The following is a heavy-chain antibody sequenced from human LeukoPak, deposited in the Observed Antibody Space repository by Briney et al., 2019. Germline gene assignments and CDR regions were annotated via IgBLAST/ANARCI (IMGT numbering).Heavy chain of an antibody. D-gene: IGHD2-21*01. CDR1: GFTSDDYA. CDR2: ISWNSGSI. J-gene: IGHJ4*02. V-gene: IGHV3-9*02. Sequence: GGSLRLSCAASGFTSDDYAMHWVRQAPGKGLEWVSGISWNSGSIGYADSVKGRFTISRDNAKNSLYLQMNSLRAEDTALYYCAKGGMGGDFYWGQGTLVTVSS. CDR3: AKGGMGGDFY.